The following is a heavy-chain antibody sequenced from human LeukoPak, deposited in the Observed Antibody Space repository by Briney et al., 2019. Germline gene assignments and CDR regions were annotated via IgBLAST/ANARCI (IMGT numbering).Heavy chain of an antibody. V-gene: IGHV5-10-1*01. CDR2: IDPSDSYT. D-gene: IGHD3-10*01. CDR3: ARHMVRGVDYYYYGMDV. Sequence: TSGESLKISCKGSGYSFTSYWISWVRQMPGEGLEWMGRIDPSDSYTNYSPSFQGHVTISADKSISTAYLQWSSLKASDTAMYYCARHMVRGVDYYYYGMDVWGKGTTVTVSS. J-gene: IGHJ6*04. CDR1: GYSFTSYW.